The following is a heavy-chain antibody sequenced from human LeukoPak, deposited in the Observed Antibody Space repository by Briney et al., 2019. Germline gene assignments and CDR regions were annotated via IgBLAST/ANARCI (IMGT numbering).Heavy chain of an antibody. D-gene: IGHD5-18*01. CDR1: GYTFTGYY. CDR3: ARARWMQLWLPFDY. V-gene: IGHV1-2*06. Sequence: GASVKVSCKASGYTFTGYYMHWVRQAPGQGLEWMGRINPNSSGTNYAQKFQGRVTMTWDTSISTAYMELSRLRSDDTAVYYCARARWMQLWLPFDYWGQGTLVTVSS. J-gene: IGHJ4*02. CDR2: INPNSSGT.